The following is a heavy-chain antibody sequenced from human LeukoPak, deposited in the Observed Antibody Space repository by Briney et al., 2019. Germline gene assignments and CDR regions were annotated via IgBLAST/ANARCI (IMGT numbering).Heavy chain of an antibody. CDR2: ISGSGGST. D-gene: IGHD3-22*01. V-gene: IGHV3-23*01. CDR3: AKDRHYYDSSGYYPDY. Sequence: GGSLRLSCAASGFTFSSYAMSWVRQAPGKGLEWVSAISGSGGSTYYADSVKGRFTISRDNSKNTLYLQMNSLRAQDTAVYYCAKDRHYYDSSGYYPDYWGQGTLVTVSS. CDR1: GFTFSSYA. J-gene: IGHJ4*02.